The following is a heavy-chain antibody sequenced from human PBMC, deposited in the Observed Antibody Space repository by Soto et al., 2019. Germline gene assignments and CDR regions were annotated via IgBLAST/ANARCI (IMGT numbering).Heavy chain of an antibody. V-gene: IGHV3-30*18. J-gene: IGHJ6*02. CDR1: GFTFSNYG. Sequence: PGGSLRLSCAASGFTFSNYGMHWVRQAPGKGLEWVAFISDDGSNKYYADSMKGRFTMSRDNSKSTLYLQMNSLRVEDTAVYYCTKRRNVLRFLEWSSGMEVWGQGITGTVS. D-gene: IGHD3-3*01. CDR3: TKRRNVLRFLEWSSGMEV. CDR2: ISDDGSNK.